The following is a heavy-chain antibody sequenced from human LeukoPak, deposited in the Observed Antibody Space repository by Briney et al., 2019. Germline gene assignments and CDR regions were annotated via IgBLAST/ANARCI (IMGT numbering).Heavy chain of an antibody. CDR1: GFTFSSYG. J-gene: IGHJ4*02. CDR2: ISYDGSSK. D-gene: IGHD6-19*01. V-gene: IGHV3-30*18. CDR3: AKLAVAGTDLFDY. Sequence: GGSLRLSCAASGFTFSSYGMHWVRQAPGKGLEWVAVISYDGSSKYYADSVKGRFTISRDNSKNTLYLQMNSLRAEDTAVYYCAKLAVAGTDLFDYWGQGTLVTVSS.